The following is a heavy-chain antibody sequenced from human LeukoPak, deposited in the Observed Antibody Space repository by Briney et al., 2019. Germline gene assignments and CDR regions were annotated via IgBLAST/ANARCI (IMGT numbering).Heavy chain of an antibody. J-gene: IGHJ4*02. D-gene: IGHD3-10*01. V-gene: IGHV3-48*01. CDR2: ITSSSAAV. CDR3: ARGLYGSGTYTLDY. Sequence: GGSLRLSCAASGFTVSSYGMNWVRQAPGQGLEWLSYITSSSAAVYYADSVKGRFTVSRDNAKHSLYLQMNSLRAEDTAVYYCARGLYGSGTYTLDYWGQGTLVTVSS. CDR1: GFTVSSYG.